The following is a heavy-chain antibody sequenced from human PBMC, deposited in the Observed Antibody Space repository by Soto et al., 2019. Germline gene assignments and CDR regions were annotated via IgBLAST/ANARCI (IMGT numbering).Heavy chain of an antibody. Sequence: GGSLRLSCAASGFTFSSYGMPWVRQAPGKGLEWVAVISYDGSNKYYADSVKGRFTISRDNSKNTLYLQMNSLRAEDTAVYYCATESGDCTNGVCYDWFDPWGQGTLVTVSS. V-gene: IGHV3-30*03. CDR3: ATESGDCTNGVCYDWFDP. CDR1: GFTFSSYG. D-gene: IGHD2-8*01. CDR2: ISYDGSNK. J-gene: IGHJ5*02.